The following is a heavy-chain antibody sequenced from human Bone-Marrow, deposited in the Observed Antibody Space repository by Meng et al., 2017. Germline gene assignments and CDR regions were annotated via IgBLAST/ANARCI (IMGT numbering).Heavy chain of an antibody. V-gene: IGHV1-2*06. Sequence: QVQLVRSGAGVKKPGASVKVSCKASGYTFTGYYMHWVRQAPGQGLEWMGRINPNSGGTNYAQKFQGRVTMTRDTSISTAYMELSRLRSDDTAVYYCATRHKWELVSFDYWGQGTLVTVSS. CDR1: GYTFTGYY. J-gene: IGHJ4*02. D-gene: IGHD1-26*01. CDR3: ATRHKWELVSFDY. CDR2: INPNSGGT.